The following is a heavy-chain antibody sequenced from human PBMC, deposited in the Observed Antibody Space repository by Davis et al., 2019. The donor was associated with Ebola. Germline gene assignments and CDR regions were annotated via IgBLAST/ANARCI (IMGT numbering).Heavy chain of an antibody. V-gene: IGHV3-30-3*01. CDR2: ISYDGSNK. CDR3: AREFLGY. D-gene: IGHD3-3*01. J-gene: IGHJ4*02. CDR1: GFTFSSYA. Sequence: PGGSLRLSCAASGFTFSSYAMHWVRQAPGKGLEWVAVISYDGSNKYYADSVKGRFTISRDNSKNTLYLQMNSLRAEDTAVYYCAREFLGYWGQGTLVTVSS.